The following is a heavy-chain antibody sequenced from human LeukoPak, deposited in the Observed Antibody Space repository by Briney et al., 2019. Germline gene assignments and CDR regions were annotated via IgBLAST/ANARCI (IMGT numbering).Heavy chain of an antibody. Sequence: PGGSLRLSCAASGFTFSSYAMSWVRQAPGKGLEWVSAISGSGGSTYYADSVKGRFTISRDNSKNTLYLQMNSLRAEDTAVYYCAKDGLRGNWNAGEYYFDYWGQGTLVTVSS. CDR3: AKDGLRGNWNAGEYYFDY. CDR2: ISGSGGST. CDR1: GFTFSSYA. V-gene: IGHV3-23*01. D-gene: IGHD1-1*01. J-gene: IGHJ4*02.